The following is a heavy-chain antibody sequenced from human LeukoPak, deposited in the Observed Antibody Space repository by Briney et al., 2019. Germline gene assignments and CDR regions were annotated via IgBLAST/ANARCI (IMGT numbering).Heavy chain of an antibody. D-gene: IGHD3/OR15-3a*01. CDR1: GFTFSNYW. CDR2: INSDGSST. Sequence: GGSLRLSCAASGFTFSNYWMHWVRQAPAKGLVWVSRINSDGSSTSYADSVNGRFTISRDNAKNTLHLQMNSLRAEDTAVYYCARSWTPDDYWGQGTLVTVSS. J-gene: IGHJ4*02. CDR3: ARSWTPDDY. V-gene: IGHV3-74*01.